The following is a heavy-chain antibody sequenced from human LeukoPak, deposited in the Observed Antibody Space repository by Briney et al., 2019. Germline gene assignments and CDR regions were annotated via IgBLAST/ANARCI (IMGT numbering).Heavy chain of an antibody. CDR2: IYYSGST. V-gene: IGHV4-39*07. Sequence: SETLSLTCTVSGGSISSSSYYWGWIRQPPGKGLEWIGSIYYSGSTYYNPSLKSRVTMSMDTSKNQFSLNLRSVTAVDTAVYYCARKKESSGYYQWGQGTLVTVSS. CDR1: GGSISSSSYY. J-gene: IGHJ4*02. CDR3: ARKKESSGYYQ. D-gene: IGHD3-22*01.